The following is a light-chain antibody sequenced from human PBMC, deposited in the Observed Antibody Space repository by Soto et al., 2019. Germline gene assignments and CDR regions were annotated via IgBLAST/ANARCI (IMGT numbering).Light chain of an antibody. Sequence: QLVLTQSPSASASLGASVKLTCTLSSGHSSYAIAWHQQQPEKGPRYLMKLNSDGSHSKGDGIPDRFSGSSSGAERYLTISSLQSEDEADYYCQTWGTGFWVFGGGTKLTV. CDR3: QTWGTGFWV. CDR1: SGHSSYA. J-gene: IGLJ3*02. V-gene: IGLV4-69*01. CDR2: LNSDGSH.